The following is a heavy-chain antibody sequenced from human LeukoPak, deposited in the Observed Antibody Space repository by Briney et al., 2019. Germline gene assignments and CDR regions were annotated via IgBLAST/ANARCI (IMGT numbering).Heavy chain of an antibody. CDR2: IKQDGSEK. CDR1: GRTLSFYW. D-gene: IGHD3-10*01. V-gene: IGHV3-7*04. Sequence: GGSLRLSCAASGRTLSFYWMSWVRQAPGKGLEWVANIKQDGSEKYYVDSVKGRFTISRDNAKNSLHLQMNSLRADDTAVYYCATEGYYFGSGNHHWGQGTLVTVSS. CDR3: ATEGYYFGSGNHH. J-gene: IGHJ5*02.